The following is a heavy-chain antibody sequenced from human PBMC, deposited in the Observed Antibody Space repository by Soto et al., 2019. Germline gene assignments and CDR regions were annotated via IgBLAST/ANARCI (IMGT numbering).Heavy chain of an antibody. D-gene: IGHD3-10*01. CDR3: ARQPPHRGASSISTLNI. V-gene: IGHV4-39*01. CDR2: ICFGRDT. CDR1: GGSMSSSNW. Sequence: LSLTCTVSGGSMSSSNWWNWVRQSPGTGLEWMGSICFGRDTYFNPSLKSRLTISADTSKNQFSLNLNSVTAADTAVYYCARQPPHRGASSISTLNIWGKGRGDTVPS. J-gene: IGHJ6*04.